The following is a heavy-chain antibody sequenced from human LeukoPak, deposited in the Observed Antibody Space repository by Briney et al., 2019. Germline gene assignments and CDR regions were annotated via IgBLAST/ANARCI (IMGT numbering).Heavy chain of an antibody. D-gene: IGHD3-9*01. CDR2: ISSDSSTT. Sequence: GGSLRLSCEASGFTFSSYAMNWVRQAPGRGLEWVSYISSDSSTTYYADSVKGRFTISRDNAKKSLYLQMNSLRAEDTAVYYCARDYDILTGYFRGGFDYWGQGTLVTVSS. J-gene: IGHJ4*02. CDR1: GFTFSSYA. CDR3: ARDYDILTGYFRGGFDY. V-gene: IGHV3-48*04.